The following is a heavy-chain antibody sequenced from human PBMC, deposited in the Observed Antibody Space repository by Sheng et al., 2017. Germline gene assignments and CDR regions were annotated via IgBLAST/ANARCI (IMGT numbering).Heavy chain of an antibody. Sequence: EVQLVESGGGLVQPGGSLRLSCAASGFTFSSYETNWVRQAPGKGLEWVSYISSSGSTIYYADSVKGRFTISRDNAKNSLYLQMNSLRVEDTAVYYCVRGRGVAFFDYWGQGTLVTVSS. CDR3: VRGRGVAFFDY. CDR2: ISSSGSTI. D-gene: IGHD3-10*01. V-gene: IGHV3-48*03. CDR1: GFTFSSYE. J-gene: IGHJ4*02.